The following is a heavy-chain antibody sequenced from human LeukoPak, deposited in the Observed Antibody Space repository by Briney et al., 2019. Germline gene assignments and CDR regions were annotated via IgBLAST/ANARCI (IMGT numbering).Heavy chain of an antibody. CDR1: GGSFSGYY. CDR2: INHSGST. Sequence: SETLSLTCAVYGGSFSGYYWSWIRQPPGKGLEWIGEINHSGSTNYNPSLKSRVTISVDTSKNQSSLKLSSVTAADTAVYYCARVWAHYYYYMDVWGKGTTVTVSS. CDR3: ARVWAHYYYYMDV. D-gene: IGHD3-16*01. J-gene: IGHJ6*03. V-gene: IGHV4-34*01.